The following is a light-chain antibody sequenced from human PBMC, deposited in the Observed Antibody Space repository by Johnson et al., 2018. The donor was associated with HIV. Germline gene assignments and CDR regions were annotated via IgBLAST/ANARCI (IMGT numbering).Light chain of an antibody. V-gene: IGLV1-51*01. CDR3: GAWDSSLSSHYG. J-gene: IGLJ1*01. Sequence: QSVFTQPPSVSAAPGQKVTISCSGSSSNIGNNYVSWYQQLPGTAPKLLIYDNNKRPSGIPDRFSASESGTSATLGITGLQTGDEADYYCGAWDSSLSSHYGVGTGTKVTVL. CDR1: SSNIGNNY. CDR2: DNN.